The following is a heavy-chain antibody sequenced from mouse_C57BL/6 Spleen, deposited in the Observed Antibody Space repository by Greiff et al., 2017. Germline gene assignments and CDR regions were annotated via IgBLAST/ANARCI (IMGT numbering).Heavy chain of an antibody. J-gene: IGHJ4*01. D-gene: IGHD1-1*01. V-gene: IGHV14-4*01. CDR3: TTGGPLRTYAMDY. CDR2: IDPENGDT. Sequence: VQLQQSGAELVRPGASVKLSCTASGFNIKDDYMHWVKQRPEQGLEWIGWIDPENGDTEYASKFQGKATITTDTSSNTAYLQLSSLTSEDTAVYYCTTGGPLRTYAMDYWGQGTSVTVSS. CDR1: GFNIKDDY.